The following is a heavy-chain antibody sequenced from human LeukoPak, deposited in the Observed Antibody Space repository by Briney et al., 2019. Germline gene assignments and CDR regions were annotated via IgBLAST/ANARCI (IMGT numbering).Heavy chain of an antibody. CDR1: GYTFTSYD. CDR2: MNPNSGNT. D-gene: IGHD6-13*01. J-gene: IGHJ6*02. CDR3: ARGAYSSSWYKSEFYPVKYGMDV. V-gene: IGHV1-8*01. Sequence: GASVKVSCKASGYTFTSYDINWVRQATGQGLEWMGWMNPNSGNTGYAQKFQGWVTMTRDTSISTAYMELSRLRSDDTAVYYCARGAYSSSWYKSEFYPVKYGMDVWGQGTTVTVSS.